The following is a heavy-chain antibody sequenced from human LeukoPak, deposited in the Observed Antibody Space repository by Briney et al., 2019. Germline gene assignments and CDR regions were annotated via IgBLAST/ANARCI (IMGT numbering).Heavy chain of an antibody. CDR2: IKQDGSEK. CDR1: GFTFSSYW. Sequence: GGSLRLSCAASGFTFSSYWMSWVRQAPGKGLEWVANIKQDGSEKYYVDSVKGRFTISRDNAKNSLYLQMNSLRAEDTAVYYCARERYYDSSGYYYNWFDPWGQGTLVTVSS. J-gene: IGHJ5*02. V-gene: IGHV3-7*03. CDR3: ARERYYDSSGYYYNWFDP. D-gene: IGHD3-22*01.